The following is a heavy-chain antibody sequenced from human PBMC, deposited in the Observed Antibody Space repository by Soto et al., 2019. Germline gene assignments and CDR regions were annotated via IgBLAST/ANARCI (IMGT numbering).Heavy chain of an antibody. V-gene: IGHV3-33*01. J-gene: IGHJ4*02. CDR3: ERDLRTTGTTPDY. Sequence: GGSLRLSCAASGFTFSSYGMHWVRQAPGKGLEWVALIWYDGSNKYYADSVKGRFIISRDNSKNTLYLQMNSLRAEDTAVYYCERDLRTTGTTPDYWGRGTLVTVS. CDR1: GFTFSSYG. CDR2: IWYDGSNK. D-gene: IGHD1-1*01.